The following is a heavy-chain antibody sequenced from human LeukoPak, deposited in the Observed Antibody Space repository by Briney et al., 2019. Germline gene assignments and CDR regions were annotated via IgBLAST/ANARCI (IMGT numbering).Heavy chain of an antibody. J-gene: IGHJ4*02. CDR3: ARAERWLQLYFDY. CDR1: GFTFSSYW. Sequence: GGSLRLSCAASGFTFSSYWMSWVRQPPGEGMEWVAKIKQDGSKKYYVDSVKGRFTISRDNAKNSLYLQMNSLRAEDTAVYYCARAERWLQLYFDYWGQGTLVTVSS. D-gene: IGHD5-24*01. CDR2: IKQDGSKK. V-gene: IGHV3-7*01.